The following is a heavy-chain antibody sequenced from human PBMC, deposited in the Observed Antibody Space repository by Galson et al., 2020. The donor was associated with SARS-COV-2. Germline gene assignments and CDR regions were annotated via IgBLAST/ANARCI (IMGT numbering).Heavy chain of an antibody. V-gene: IGHV4-39*01. J-gene: IGHJ5*02. CDR3: ARVLIVVVSAGDWFDP. Sequence: SETLSLTCTVSGGSISGSSAYYWAWVRQAPGKGLEWIGNIYYRGNSYYNPSLKGRVTMSVDTSKNQFSLKLTSMTAADTAVYYCARVLIVVVSAGDWFDPWGQGNLVTVSS. CDR1: GGSISGSSAYY. D-gene: IGHD2-21*02. CDR2: IYYRGNS.